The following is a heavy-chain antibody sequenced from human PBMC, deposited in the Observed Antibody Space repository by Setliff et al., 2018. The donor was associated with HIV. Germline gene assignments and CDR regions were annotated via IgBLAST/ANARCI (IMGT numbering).Heavy chain of an antibody. J-gene: IGHJ4*02. D-gene: IGHD1-1*01. CDR3: AREPDY. CDR2: IYYSGGT. V-gene: IGHV4-39*01. Sequence: SETLSLTCTVSGGSISNSRYYWSWIRQPPGKGLEWIGSIYYSGGTYYNPSLKSRVTISVDTSKNQFSLKLSSVTAADAAVYYCAREPDYWGQGTLVTVSS. CDR1: GGSISNSRYY.